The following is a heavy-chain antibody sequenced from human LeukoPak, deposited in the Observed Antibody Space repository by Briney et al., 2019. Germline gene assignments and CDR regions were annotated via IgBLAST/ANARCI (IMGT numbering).Heavy chain of an antibody. CDR2: ISWDSGNQ. V-gene: IGHV3-9*01. J-gene: IGHJ3*01. CDR3: VKDMGFDLLKDAFHV. CDR1: GFSLEDYA. Sequence: SLRLSCVGSGFSLEDYAMHWVRQVPGKGLEWVSSISWDSGNQAYTDSVKGRFTISRDTGKNSLYLQMNSLRPEDTAFYYCVKDMGFDLLKDAFHVWGQGTLVTVSS. D-gene: IGHD3-9*01.